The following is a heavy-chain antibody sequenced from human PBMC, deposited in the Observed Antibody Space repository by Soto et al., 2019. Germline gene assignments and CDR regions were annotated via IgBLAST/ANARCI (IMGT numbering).Heavy chain of an antibody. CDR3: AKSLFARGTCDGMDV. CDR2: ISGSGGST. J-gene: IGHJ6*02. V-gene: IGHV3-23*01. Sequence: GGSLRLSCAASGFTFSSYAMSWVRQAPGKGLEWVSAISGSGGSTYYADSVKGRFTISRDNSKNTLYLQMNSLRAEDTAVYYCAKSLFARGTCDGMDVWGQGTTVTSP. D-gene: IGHD2-8*02. CDR1: GFTFSSYA.